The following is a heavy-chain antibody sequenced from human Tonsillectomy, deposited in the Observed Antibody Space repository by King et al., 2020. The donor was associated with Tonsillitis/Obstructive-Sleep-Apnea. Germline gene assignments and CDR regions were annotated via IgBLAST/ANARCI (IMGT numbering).Heavy chain of an antibody. J-gene: IGHJ3*02. CDR1: GFTFSSYW. CDR2: INCDGSST. D-gene: IGHD3-3*01. Sequence: VQLVESGGGLVQPGGSLRLSCAASGFTFSSYWMHWIRQAPGKGLVWVSRINCDGSSTSYADSVKGRFTISRDNAKNTLYLQMNMLRAEDTAVYYCARENYALSDAFDIWGQGTMVTVSS. CDR3: ARENYALSDAFDI. V-gene: IGHV3-74*01.